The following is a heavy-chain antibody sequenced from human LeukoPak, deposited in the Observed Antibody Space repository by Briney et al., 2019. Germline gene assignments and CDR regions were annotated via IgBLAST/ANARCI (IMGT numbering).Heavy chain of an antibody. Sequence: GGSLRLSCAASGFTFSSYEMNWVRQAPGKGLEWISYISSSGKRIYYADSVKGRFTISRDNAKSSLYLQMNSLRAEDTAVYYCARDPYSSSWSYGMDVWGQGTTVTVSS. V-gene: IGHV3-48*03. CDR2: ISSSGKRI. CDR3: ARDPYSSSWSYGMDV. CDR1: GFTFSSYE. D-gene: IGHD6-13*01. J-gene: IGHJ6*02.